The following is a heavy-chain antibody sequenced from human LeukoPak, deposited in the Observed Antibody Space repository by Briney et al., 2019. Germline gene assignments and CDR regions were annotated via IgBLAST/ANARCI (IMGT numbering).Heavy chain of an antibody. CDR3: ARADYYGSGTHPYYYYGMDV. Sequence: ASVKVSCKASGYTFTCYYMHWVRQAPGQGLEWMGWINPNSGGTNYAQKFQGRVTMTRDTSISTVYMELSRLRSDDTAVYYCARADYYGSGTHPYYYYGMDVWGQGTTVTVSS. CDR2: INPNSGGT. D-gene: IGHD3-10*01. CDR1: GYTFTCYY. V-gene: IGHV1-2*02. J-gene: IGHJ6*02.